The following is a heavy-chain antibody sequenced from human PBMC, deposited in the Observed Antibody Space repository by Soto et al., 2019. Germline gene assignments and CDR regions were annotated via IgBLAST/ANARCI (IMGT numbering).Heavy chain of an antibody. D-gene: IGHD1-7*01. CDR3: ARPTSAGTTSGYYFDY. CDR1: GGTFSSYP. V-gene: IGHV1-69*02. J-gene: IGHJ4*02. Sequence: QVQLVQSGAEVTKPGSSVKVSCKASGGTFSSYPISWVRQAPGQGLEWMGRIIPILDITDYAQRFQGRVTITADKSTSTAYMELSSLSSDDTAVYYCARPTSAGTTSGYYFDYWGQGTLVTVSS. CDR2: IIPILDIT.